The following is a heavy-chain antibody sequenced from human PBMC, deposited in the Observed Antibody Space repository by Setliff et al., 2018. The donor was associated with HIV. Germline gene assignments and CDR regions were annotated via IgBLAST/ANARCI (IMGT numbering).Heavy chain of an antibody. CDR1: GFTFSNYG. CDR2: IRYDGSNQ. CDR3: AKWGCVTCYSASWYFDY. Sequence: SLRLSCAASGFTFSNYGMQWVRQAPGKGLEWVAFIRYDGSNQCYADSVKGRFTISRDNSKNTLYLQLHSLRAEYTAVYYGAKWGCVTCYSASWYFDYWGQGTLVTVSS. V-gene: IGHV3-30*02. D-gene: IGHD2-21*02. J-gene: IGHJ4*02.